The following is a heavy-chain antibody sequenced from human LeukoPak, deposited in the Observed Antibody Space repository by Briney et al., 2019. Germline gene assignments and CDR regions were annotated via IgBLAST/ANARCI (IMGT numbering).Heavy chain of an antibody. V-gene: IGHV4-61*02. CDR3: ARNSGSYYFTSSFDY. J-gene: IGHJ4*02. CDR1: GGSISSGSYY. D-gene: IGHD1-26*01. Sequence: SQTLSLTCTVSGGSISSGSYYWSWIRQPAGKGLEWIGRIYTSGSTNYNPSLKSRVTISVDTSKNQFSLKLSSVTAADTAVYYCARNSGSYYFTSSFDYWGQGTLVTVSS. CDR2: IYTSGST.